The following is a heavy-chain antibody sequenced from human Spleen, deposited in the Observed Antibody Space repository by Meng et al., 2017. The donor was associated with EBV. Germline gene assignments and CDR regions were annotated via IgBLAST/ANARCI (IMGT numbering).Heavy chain of an antibody. J-gene: IGHJ4*02. CDR2: INATGGTT. Sequence: VQPVQSGAEVQNVGASVKVSAKASVYTSTNFYMHWVRQAPGQGLEWMGMINATGGTTNYAQNFQGRVTMTRDMYTRTLYMELSCLRSEDTAVYYCVRAPPYYDFWSDNWGQGTLVTVSS. CDR1: VYTSTNFY. V-gene: IGHV1-46*01. CDR3: VRAPPYYDFWSDN. D-gene: IGHD3-3*01.